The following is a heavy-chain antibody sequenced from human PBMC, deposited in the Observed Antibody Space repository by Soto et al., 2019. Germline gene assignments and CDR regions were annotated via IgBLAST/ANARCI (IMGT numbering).Heavy chain of an antibody. CDR1: GGTFSSYA. D-gene: IGHD2-2*01. CDR3: ARGWGVCRQYYYYGMDV. Sequence: AVKESCKASGGTFSSYAISWVRQAPGQGLEWMGGIIPIFGTANYAQKFQGRVTITADESTSTAYMELSSLRSEDTAVYYCARGWGVCRQYYYYGMDVWGQGTPVSDSS. CDR2: IIPIFGTA. V-gene: IGHV1-69*01. J-gene: IGHJ6*02.